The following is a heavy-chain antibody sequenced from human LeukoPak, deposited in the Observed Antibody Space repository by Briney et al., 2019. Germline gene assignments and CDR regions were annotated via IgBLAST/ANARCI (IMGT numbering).Heavy chain of an antibody. D-gene: IGHD3-3*01. CDR2: VSSSSSYI. Sequence: GGSLRLSWAASGFTYSSYSRIWVRQAPGKGLEWVSSVSSSSSYIYYADSVKGRFTISRDNAKNSLYLQMNSLRAEDTAVYYCARADFWSGYGQYGMDVWGQGTTVTVSS. V-gene: IGHV3-21*01. CDR3: ARADFWSGYGQYGMDV. CDR1: GFTYSSYS. J-gene: IGHJ6*02.